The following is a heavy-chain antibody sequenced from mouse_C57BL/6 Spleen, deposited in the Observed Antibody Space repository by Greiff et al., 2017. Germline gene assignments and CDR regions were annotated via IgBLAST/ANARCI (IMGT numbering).Heavy chain of an antibody. V-gene: IGHV5-17*01. J-gene: IGHJ1*03. Sequence: EVKLVESGGGLVKPGGSLKLSCAASGFTFSDYGMHWVRQAPEKGLEWVAYISSGSSTIYYADTVKGRFTITRDNAKNTLCLQMSSLRSEDTAMYYCARNGSSWRYFDVWGTGTTVTVSS. CDR2: ISSGSSTI. D-gene: IGHD1-1*01. CDR3: ARNGSSWRYFDV. CDR1: GFTFSDYG.